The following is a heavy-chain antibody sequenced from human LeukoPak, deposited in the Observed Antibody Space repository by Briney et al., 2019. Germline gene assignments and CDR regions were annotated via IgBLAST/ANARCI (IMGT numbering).Heavy chain of an antibody. D-gene: IGHD1-26*01. CDR1: GFTFSSYA. V-gene: IGHV3-23*01. J-gene: IGHJ6*03. CDR2: ISGSGGST. Sequence: PGGSLRLSCAASGFTFSSYAMSWVRQAPGKGLEWVSAISGSGGSTYYADSVKGRFTISRDNSKNTLYLQMNSLRAEDTAVYYCAKDYGILLGYYMDVWGKGTTVTVSS. CDR3: AKDYGILLGYYMDV.